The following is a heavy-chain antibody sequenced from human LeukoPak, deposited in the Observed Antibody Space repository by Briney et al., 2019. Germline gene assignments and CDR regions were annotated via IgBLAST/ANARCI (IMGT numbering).Heavy chain of an antibody. Sequence: GGYLRLSCAASGFTFSSYGMHWVRQAPGKGLEWVAVISYDGSNKYYADSVKGRFTISRDNSKNTLYLQMNSLRAEDTAVYYCAKDPDGDWGQGTLVTVSS. CDR3: AKDPDGD. CDR1: GFTFSSYG. V-gene: IGHV3-30*18. CDR2: ISYDGSNK. D-gene: IGHD4-17*01. J-gene: IGHJ4*02.